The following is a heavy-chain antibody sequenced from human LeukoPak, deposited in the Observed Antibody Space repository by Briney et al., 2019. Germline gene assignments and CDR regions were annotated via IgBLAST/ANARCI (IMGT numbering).Heavy chain of an antibody. Sequence: GQCLRLSCALSTLTFSIYYTQCVSHPPRKGRVWVSRIHSEGRSITYADSVKGRLTISRDNAKNTLYLQMNSVRAEDTAVYYCARGRHGDYEWGQGTLVTVSS. V-gene: IGHV3-74*03. CDR2: IHSEGRSI. CDR3: ARGRHGDYE. D-gene: IGHD4-17*01. J-gene: IGHJ4*02. CDR1: TLTFSIYY.